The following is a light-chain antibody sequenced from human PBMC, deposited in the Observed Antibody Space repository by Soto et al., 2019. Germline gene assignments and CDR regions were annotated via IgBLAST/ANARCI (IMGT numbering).Light chain of an antibody. V-gene: IGKV3-20*01. J-gene: IGKJ1*01. Sequence: EIVLTQSPGTLSLSPGERATLSCSASQSVSSSYLAWYQQKPGQAPRLLIYGASSRATGIPDRFSGSGSGTDFTLTISRLEPEDFAVYYCHQYSTSPRTFGQGTKVDIK. CDR3: HQYSTSPRT. CDR2: GAS. CDR1: QSVSSSY.